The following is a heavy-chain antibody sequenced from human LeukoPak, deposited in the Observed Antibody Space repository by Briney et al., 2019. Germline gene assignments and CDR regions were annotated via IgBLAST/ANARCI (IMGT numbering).Heavy chain of an antibody. Sequence: ASVKVSCKASGYTFTDYYVHWVRQAPGQGLEWMGIINPSGGSTSYAQKFQGRVTMTRDMSTSTVYMELSSLRSEDTAVYYCASQFLGNYYGSGSYRDNWFDPWGQGTLVTVSS. J-gene: IGHJ5*02. CDR1: GYTFTDYY. CDR2: INPSGGST. D-gene: IGHD3-10*01. V-gene: IGHV1-46*01. CDR3: ASQFLGNYYGSGSYRDNWFDP.